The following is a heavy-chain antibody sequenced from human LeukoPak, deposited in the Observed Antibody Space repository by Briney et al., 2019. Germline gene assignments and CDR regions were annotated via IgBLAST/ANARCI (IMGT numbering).Heavy chain of an antibody. J-gene: IGHJ6*03. V-gene: IGHV5-51*01. CDR2: IYPGDSDT. Sequence: GESLKISCKGSGYSFTSYWVGWVRQMPGKGLEWMGIIYPGDSDTRYSPSFQGQVIISADKSISTAYLQWSSLKASDTAMYYCARHGRDWASGYYMDVWGKGTTVTVSS. CDR1: GYSFTSYW. D-gene: IGHD3/OR15-3a*01. CDR3: ARHGRDWASGYYMDV.